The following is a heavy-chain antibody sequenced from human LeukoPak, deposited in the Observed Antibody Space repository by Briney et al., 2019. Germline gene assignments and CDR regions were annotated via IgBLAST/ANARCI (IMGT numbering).Heavy chain of an antibody. D-gene: IGHD3-22*01. V-gene: IGHV1-46*01. J-gene: IGHJ4*02. CDR3: ALYYDSSGYRI. Sequence: GASVKVSCKAFGYTFTSNYMHWVRQAPGQGLEWMGIINPSGGSTSYAQKFQGRVTMTRDTSTSTVYMELSSLRSEDTAVYYCALYYDSSGYRIWGQGTLVTVSS. CDR2: INPSGGST. CDR1: GYTFTSNY.